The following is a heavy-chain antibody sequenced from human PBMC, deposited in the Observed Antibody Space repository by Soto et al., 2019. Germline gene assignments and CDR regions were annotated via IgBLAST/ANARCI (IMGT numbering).Heavy chain of an antibody. CDR2: IIPIFGTA. V-gene: IGHV1-69*01. D-gene: IGHD3-22*01. J-gene: IGHJ4*02. CDR3: AREGPLEHDSSGYYSLDY. CDR1: GGTFSSYA. Sequence: QVQLVQSGAEVQKPGSSVKVSCKASGGTFSSYAISWVRQAPGQGLEWMGGIIPIFGTANYAQKFQGRVTITADDSTSTAYMELSSVRSEYTAVYYCAREGPLEHDSSGYYSLDYWGQGPLVTVSS.